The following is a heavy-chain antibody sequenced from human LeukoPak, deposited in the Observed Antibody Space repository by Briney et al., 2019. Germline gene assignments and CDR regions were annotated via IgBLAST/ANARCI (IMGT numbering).Heavy chain of an antibody. J-gene: IGHJ6*02. CDR3: AKGTGYYYDSSGYLGV. Sequence: PGGSLRLSCAASGFTLSSYGMHWVRQAPGKGLEWVAVISYDGSNKYYADSVKGRFTISRDNSKNTLYLQMNSLRAEDTAVYYCAKGTGYYYDSSGYLGVRGQGTTVTVSS. CDR2: ISYDGSNK. V-gene: IGHV3-30*18. CDR1: GFTLSSYG. D-gene: IGHD3-22*01.